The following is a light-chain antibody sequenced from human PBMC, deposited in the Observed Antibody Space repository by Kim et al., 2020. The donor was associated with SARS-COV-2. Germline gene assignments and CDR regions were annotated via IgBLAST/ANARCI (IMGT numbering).Light chain of an antibody. CDR2: MAC. Sequence: CACVGGGVTITCRGSQSMSSWVGWYQQKPGEATKVLISMACRLESGVPSRFSGSGSGTELTLTIISLQPGDFAAYFCRQYNYYPYSFAQGAELEI. CDR3: RQYNYYPYS. V-gene: IGKV1-5*03. CDR1: QSMSSW. J-gene: IGKJ2*03.